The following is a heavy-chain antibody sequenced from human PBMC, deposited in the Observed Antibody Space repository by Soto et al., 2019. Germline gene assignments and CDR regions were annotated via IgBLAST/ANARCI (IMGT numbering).Heavy chain of an antibody. CDR1: GFTFSSYA. J-gene: IGHJ3*02. Sequence: EVQLVESGGGLFQPGGSLRLSCAASGFTFSSYAMHWVRQAPGKGLEYVSAISSNGGSTYYANSVKGRFTISRDNSKNTLSLQMGSLRAEDMAVYYCARALGYAFDIWGQGTMVTVSS. CDR3: ARALGYAFDI. D-gene: IGHD7-27*01. V-gene: IGHV3-64*01. CDR2: ISSNGGST.